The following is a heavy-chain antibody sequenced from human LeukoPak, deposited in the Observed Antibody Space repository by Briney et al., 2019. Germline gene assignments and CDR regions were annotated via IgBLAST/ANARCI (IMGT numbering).Heavy chain of an antibody. D-gene: IGHD2-15*01. J-gene: IGHJ3*02. CDR1: GFTFSSYA. CDR3: AKQSGPGLLVAFDI. CDR2: ISGSGGST. Sequence: PGASLRLSCAASGFTFSSYAMSWVRQAPGKGLEWVSAISGSGGSTYYADSVKGRFTISRDKSKNTLYLQMNSLRAEDTAVYYCAKQSGPGLLVAFDIWGQGTMVTVSS. V-gene: IGHV3-23*01.